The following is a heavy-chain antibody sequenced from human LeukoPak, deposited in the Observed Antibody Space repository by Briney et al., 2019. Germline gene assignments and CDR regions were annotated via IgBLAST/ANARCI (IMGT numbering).Heavy chain of an antibody. CDR1: GGSISSSSYY. J-gene: IGHJ2*01. V-gene: IGHV4-39*07. Sequence: PSETLSLTCTVSGGSISSSSYYWGWIRQPPGKGLEWIGSIYYSGSTNYNPSLKSRVTISVDTSKNQFSLKLSSVTAADTAVYYCARGRSRRAWYFDLWGRGTLVTVSS. CDR3: ARGRSRRAWYFDL. CDR2: IYYSGST.